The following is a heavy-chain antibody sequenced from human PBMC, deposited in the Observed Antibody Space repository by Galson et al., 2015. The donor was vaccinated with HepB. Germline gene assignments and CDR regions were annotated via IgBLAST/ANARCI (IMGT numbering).Heavy chain of an antibody. CDR3: ARVENYGVYPLYFFDY. V-gene: IGHV4-59*01. J-gene: IGHJ4*02. Sequence: LSLTCAVSGGSISSYYWSWIRQPPGQGLEWIGCMYYSGSTNYNPSLKSRVTISVDTSKNQFSLKLSSVTAADTAVYYCARVENYGVYPLYFFDYWGQGTLVTVSS. CDR2: MYYSGST. CDR1: GGSISSYY. D-gene: IGHD3-16*01.